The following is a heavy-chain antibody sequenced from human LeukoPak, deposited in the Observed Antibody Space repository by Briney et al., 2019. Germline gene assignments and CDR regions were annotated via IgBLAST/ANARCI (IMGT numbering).Heavy chain of an antibody. CDR1: GGSVSSGSYY. D-gene: IGHD3-9*01. CDR3: ARGINDILTGSATFDY. Sequence: SETLSLTCTVSGGSVSSGSYYWSWIRQPPGKGLEWIGYSYYSGSTNYNPSLKSRVTISVDTSKNQFSMKLSSVTAADTAVYYCARGINDILTGSATFDYWGQGTLVTVSS. V-gene: IGHV4-61*01. J-gene: IGHJ4*02. CDR2: SYYSGST.